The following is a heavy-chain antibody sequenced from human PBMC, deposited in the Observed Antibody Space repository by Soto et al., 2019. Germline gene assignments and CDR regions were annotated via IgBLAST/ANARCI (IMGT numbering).Heavy chain of an antibody. D-gene: IGHD1-26*01. CDR1: GFTFTSSA. Sequence: SVKVSCKASGFTFTSSAVQWVRQARGQRLEWIGWIVVGSGNTNYAQKFQERVTITRDMSTSTAYMELSSLRSEDTAVYYCAAGQGVGATPSYYYYGMDVWGQGTTVTV. J-gene: IGHJ6*02. V-gene: IGHV1-58*01. CDR2: IVVGSGNT. CDR3: AAGQGVGATPSYYYYGMDV.